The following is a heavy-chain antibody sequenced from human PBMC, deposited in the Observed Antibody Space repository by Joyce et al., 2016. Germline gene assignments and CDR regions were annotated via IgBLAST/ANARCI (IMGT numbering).Heavy chain of an antibody. CDR3: ARLSTKGFDI. CDR2: IYPNDSDS. Sequence: EVQLVQSGAEVKKPGESLKISCKGSGFSFTSYWIDWVRQMPGKGLEWMGSIYPNDSDSKCSPSFQGQVTWSADKCIATAYLQWSSLKTSDTAIYYCARLSTKGFDIWGQGTMVAVSS. J-gene: IGHJ3*02. CDR1: GFSFTSYW. V-gene: IGHV5-51*01.